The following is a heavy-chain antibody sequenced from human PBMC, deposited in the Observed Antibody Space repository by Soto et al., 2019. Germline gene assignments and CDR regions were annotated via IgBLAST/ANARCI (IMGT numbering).Heavy chain of an antibody. Sequence: GGSLRLSCAASGFTFSSYSMNWVRQAPGKGLEWVSYISSSSSTIYYADSVKGRFTISRDNAKNSLYLQMNSLRDEDTAVYYCARDRITIFGVVIPNWFDPWGQGTLVTVSS. J-gene: IGHJ5*02. CDR3: ARDRITIFGVVIPNWFDP. CDR2: ISSSSSTI. CDR1: GFTFSSYS. D-gene: IGHD3-3*01. V-gene: IGHV3-48*02.